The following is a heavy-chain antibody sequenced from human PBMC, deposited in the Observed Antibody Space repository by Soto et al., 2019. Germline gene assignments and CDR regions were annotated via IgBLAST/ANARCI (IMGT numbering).Heavy chain of an antibody. D-gene: IGHD6-19*01. V-gene: IGHV3-73*02. CDR1: GFIFSGSA. CDR3: VKQWLVFRPLDD. J-gene: IGHJ4*02. CDR2: IGRKANNYAT. Sequence: EVHLVKSGEGLVQPGGSRKLSCAASGFIFSGSAMHWVRQASGKGLEWVGRIGRKANNYATEYAASVEGRFTISRDDSKSTTFLLMTSLKSEDTAVYFCVKQWLVFRPLDDWCQGTLVTVSS.